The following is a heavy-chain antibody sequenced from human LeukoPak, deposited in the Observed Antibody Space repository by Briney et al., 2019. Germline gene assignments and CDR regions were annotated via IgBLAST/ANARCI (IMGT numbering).Heavy chain of an antibody. D-gene: IGHD4-17*01. J-gene: IGHJ4*02. CDR3: ASKVTTGY. Sequence: GGSLRLSCVVSGLTVSSNYMSWVRQAPGKGLGWGSVIYSGGTTNYADSVKGRFIVYRDNSKNTLYLQMNSLRAEDTAVYYCASKVTTGYWGQGTLVTVSS. V-gene: IGHV3-66*01. CDR1: GLTVSSNY. CDR2: IYSGGTT.